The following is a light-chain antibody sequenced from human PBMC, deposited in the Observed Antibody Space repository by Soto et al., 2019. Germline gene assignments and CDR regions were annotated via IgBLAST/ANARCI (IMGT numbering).Light chain of an antibody. CDR2: AAF. Sequence: DIQMTQSPSSLSASVGDRVTITCRASESIARHLNWYQQKPGKAPKLLIYAAFSLQNGVPSRFRGGGSATDFTLTTTNLQPKEFQTYYWQQSYSTLSITFGQGTRLEIK. CDR3: QQSYSTLSIT. J-gene: IGKJ5*01. V-gene: IGKV1-39*01. CDR1: ESIARH.